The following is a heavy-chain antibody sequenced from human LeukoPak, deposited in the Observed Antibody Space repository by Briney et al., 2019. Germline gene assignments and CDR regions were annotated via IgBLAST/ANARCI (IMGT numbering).Heavy chain of an antibody. J-gene: IGHJ4*02. CDR2: IKQDGSEQ. CDR3: ARGTIFGVVISDFSFDF. CDR1: GFTFRNYW. D-gene: IGHD3-3*01. Sequence: GGSLRLSCAASGFTFRNYWMNWVRQAPGKGLEWVANIKQDGSEQDYVDSEKGRFTISRDNAKTSLYLQMTSLRAEDTAVYYCARGTIFGVVISDFSFDFWGQGTLVTVSS. V-gene: IGHV3-7*01.